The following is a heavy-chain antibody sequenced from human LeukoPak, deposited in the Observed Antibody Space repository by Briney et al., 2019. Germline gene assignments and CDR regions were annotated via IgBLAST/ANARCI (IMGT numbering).Heavy chain of an antibody. CDR3: ARYPYDSSGYYYQYYFDY. CDR1: GYSFTTYW. Sequence: GESLKISCKGSGYSFTTYWIGWVRQMPGKGLEWMGIIYPDDSDTRYSPSFQGQVSISVDKSVSAAYLQWSSLKASDTAMYYCARYPYDSSGYYYQYYFDYWGQGTLVTVSS. D-gene: IGHD3-22*01. CDR2: IYPDDSDT. V-gene: IGHV5-51*01. J-gene: IGHJ4*02.